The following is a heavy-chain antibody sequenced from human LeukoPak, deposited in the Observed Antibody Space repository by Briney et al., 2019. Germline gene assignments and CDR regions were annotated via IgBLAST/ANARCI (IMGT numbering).Heavy chain of an antibody. V-gene: IGHV1-18*01. Sequence: ASVKVSCKASGYTFSSYGISWVRQAPGQGLEWMGWISGYNGNTNYAQSLQGRVTMTTDTSTSTAYMELRSLRSDDTAMYYCARDQGDGYNWGTFDIWSQGTMVTVSS. CDR1: GYTFSSYG. D-gene: IGHD5-24*01. J-gene: IGHJ3*02. CDR3: ARDQGDGYNWGTFDI. CDR2: ISGYNGNT.